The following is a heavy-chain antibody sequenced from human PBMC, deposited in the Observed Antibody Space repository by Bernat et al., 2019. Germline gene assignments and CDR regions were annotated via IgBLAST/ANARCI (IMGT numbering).Heavy chain of an antibody. J-gene: IGHJ1*01. CDR3: ARGWGGAVAGD. CDR1: GYTFTSYA. D-gene: IGHD6-19*01. CDR2: INVASGNT. Sequence: QVQLVQSGAEVKKPGASVNVSCKASGYTFTSYAIHWVRQAPGQRPEWMGWINVASGNTKYSQKFQGRVTITRDTSASTAYMELSSLRSEDMAVYYCARGWGGAVAGDWGQGTLVTVSS. V-gene: IGHV1-3*01.